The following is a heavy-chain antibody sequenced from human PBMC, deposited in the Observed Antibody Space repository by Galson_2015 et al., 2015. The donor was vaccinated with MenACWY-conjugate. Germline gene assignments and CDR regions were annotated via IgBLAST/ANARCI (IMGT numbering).Heavy chain of an antibody. D-gene: IGHD2/OR15-2a*01. V-gene: IGHV3-21*01. Sequence: SLRLSCAASGFTFNTYTMNWVRQAPGEGLEWVSSITSGCDYIYYADSVKGRFPVSRDNAENSLYLQMNSRRPEDTAVYYCAREDLAWAFGLDYWGQGTLVTVSS. CDR2: ITSGCDYI. CDR3: AREDLAWAFGLDY. J-gene: IGHJ4*02. CDR1: GFTFNTYT.